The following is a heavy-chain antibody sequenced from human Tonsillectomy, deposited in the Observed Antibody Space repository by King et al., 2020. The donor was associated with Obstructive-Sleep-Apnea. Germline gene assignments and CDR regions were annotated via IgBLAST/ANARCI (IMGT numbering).Heavy chain of an antibody. V-gene: IGHV3-9*01. CDR3: AKDLGSGWYGPVDY. CDR2: ISWNSGRI. Sequence: LQLVQSGGGLVQPGRSLRLSCAASGFTFDDYAMHWVRQAPGKGLEWVSGISWNSGRIGYADSVKGRFTISRDNAKNSLFLQMNSLRTEDTALYYCAKDLGSGWYGPVDYWGQGTLVPVSS. J-gene: IGHJ4*02. D-gene: IGHD6-19*01. CDR1: GFTFDDYA.